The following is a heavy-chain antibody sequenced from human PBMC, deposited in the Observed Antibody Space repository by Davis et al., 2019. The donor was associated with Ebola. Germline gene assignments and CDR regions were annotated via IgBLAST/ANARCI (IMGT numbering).Heavy chain of an antibody. CDR3: TAYDSTFRNY. V-gene: IGHV3-43D*03. Sequence: GGSLRLSFAASGSTFGAYAMHWVRQAPGKGLEWVSLISWDGRSSAYTDSVRGRFSISRDNSRKFLYLQMNGLRAEDTALYYCTAYDSTFRNYWGQGTLVTVSS. J-gene: IGHJ4*02. CDR2: ISWDGRSS. D-gene: IGHD3-22*01. CDR1: GSTFGAYA.